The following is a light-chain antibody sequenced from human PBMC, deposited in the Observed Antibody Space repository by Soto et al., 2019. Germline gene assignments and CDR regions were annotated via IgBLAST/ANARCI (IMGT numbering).Light chain of an antibody. V-gene: IGKV1-39*01. CDR3: QQSYTSPTT. Sequence: DIKMTQSPSFLSASVGDRVTITCRASQSIDKHLNWYQQKPGKAPKFLIYGASTLQSGVPSRFTGSGSGTDFTLTVNSLQAEDFATYYCQQSYTSPTTFGQGTRLEIK. J-gene: IGKJ5*01. CDR1: QSIDKH. CDR2: GAS.